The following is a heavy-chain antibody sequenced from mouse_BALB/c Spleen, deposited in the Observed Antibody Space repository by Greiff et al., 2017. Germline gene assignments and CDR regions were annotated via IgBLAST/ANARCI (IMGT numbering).Heavy chain of an antibody. J-gene: IGHJ4*01. CDR1: GFNIKDTY. Sequence: VQLQQSGAELVKPGASVKLSCTASGFNIKDTYMHWVKQRPEQGLEWIGRIDPANGNTKYDPKFQGKATITADTSSNTAYLQLSSLTSEDTAVYYCARTYDGYHLYYAMDDWGQGTSVTVSS. V-gene: IGHV14-3*02. D-gene: IGHD2-3*01. CDR3: ARTYDGYHLYYAMDD. CDR2: IDPANGNT.